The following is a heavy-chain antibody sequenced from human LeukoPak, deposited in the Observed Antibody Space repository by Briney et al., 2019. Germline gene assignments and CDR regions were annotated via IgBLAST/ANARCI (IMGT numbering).Heavy chain of an antibody. J-gene: IGHJ4*02. CDR2: IYYSGGT. D-gene: IGHD5-24*01. Sequence: PSETLSLTCTVSGGSISSYYWSWIRQPPGKGLEWVGYIYYSGGTNYNPSLKSRVTISLDTSKKQFSLKLSSVTAADTAVYYCARARDGYKLDFWGQGTLVTVSS. CDR1: GGSISSYY. CDR3: ARARDGYKLDF. V-gene: IGHV4-59*01.